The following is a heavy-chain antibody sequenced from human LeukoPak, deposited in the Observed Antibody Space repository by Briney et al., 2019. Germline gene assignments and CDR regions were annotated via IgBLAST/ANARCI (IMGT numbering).Heavy chain of an antibody. V-gene: IGHV4-59*12. CDR3: ARGRPLFDY. CDR2: IYYTGST. CDR1: GGAITNYY. J-gene: IGHJ4*02. Sequence: SETLSLTCGVSGGAITNYYWNWIRQAPGKGLEWLGYIYYTGSTYYNPSLKSRVTISVDRSKNQFSLKLSSVTAADTAVYYCARGRPLFDYWGQGTLVTVSS.